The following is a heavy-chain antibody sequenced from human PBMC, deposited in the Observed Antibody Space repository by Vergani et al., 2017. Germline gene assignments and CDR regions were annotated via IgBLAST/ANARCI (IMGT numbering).Heavy chain of an antibody. CDR1: GFTFSNAW. Sequence: EVQLVESGGGLVKPGGSLRLSCAASGFTFSNAWMSWVRQAPGKGLEWVGRIKSKTDGGTTDYAAPVKGRFTISRDDSKNTLYLQMNSLKTEDTAVYYCTTQYPPPVLLWFGELPXRDYWGQGTLVTVSS. D-gene: IGHD3-10*01. CDR2: IKSKTDGGTT. V-gene: IGHV3-15*01. CDR3: TTQYPPPVLLWFGELPXRDY. J-gene: IGHJ4*02.